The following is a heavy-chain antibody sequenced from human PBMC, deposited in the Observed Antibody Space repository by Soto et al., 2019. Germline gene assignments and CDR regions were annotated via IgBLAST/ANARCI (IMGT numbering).Heavy chain of an antibody. Sequence: GASVKVSCKASGYTFTSYGISWVRQAPGQGLEWMGWISAYNGNTNYAQKLQGRVTMTTDTSTSTAYMELRSLRSDDTAVYYCARNPPYYYILTGHALDVWGKGTTVTVSS. CDR3: ARNPPYYYILTGHALDV. V-gene: IGHV1-18*01. CDR2: ISAYNGNT. CDR1: GYTFTSYG. D-gene: IGHD3-9*01. J-gene: IGHJ6*04.